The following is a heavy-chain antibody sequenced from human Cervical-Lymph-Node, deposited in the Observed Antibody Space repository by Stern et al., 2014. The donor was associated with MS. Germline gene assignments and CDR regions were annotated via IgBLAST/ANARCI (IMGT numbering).Heavy chain of an antibody. CDR1: GFTVSRDY. CDR3: ARDTSSPERSDW. V-gene: IGHV3-53*01. Sequence: EVHLVESGGGVIQPGGSLRLSCTASGFTVSRDYMTWVRQAPGKGLEWVSLITNVGSTFYTDSVKGRFTISRDDSKNTVYLHMTRLRAEDTAMYYCARDTSSPERSDWWGQGTLVTVSS. J-gene: IGHJ4*02. CDR2: ITNVGST. D-gene: IGHD1-1*01.